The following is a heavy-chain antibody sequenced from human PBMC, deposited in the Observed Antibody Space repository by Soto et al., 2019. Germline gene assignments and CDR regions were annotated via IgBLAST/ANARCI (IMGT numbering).Heavy chain of an antibody. CDR1: GDSVSSNSAA. CDR2: TYYRSKWYN. V-gene: IGHV6-1*01. Sequence: KQSQTLSLTCAISGDSVSSNSAAWNWIRQSPSRGLEWLGRTYYRSKWYNDYAVSVKSRITINPDTSKNQFSLQLNSVTPEDTAVYYCARVPLLEWLLFGSKRTRYYFDYWDQGTLVTVSS. D-gene: IGHD3-3*01. J-gene: IGHJ4*02. CDR3: ARVPLLEWLLFGSKRTRYYFDY.